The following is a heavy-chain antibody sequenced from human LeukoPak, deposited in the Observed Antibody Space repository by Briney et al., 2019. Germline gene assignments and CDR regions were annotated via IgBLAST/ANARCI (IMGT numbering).Heavy chain of an antibody. Sequence: GASVKVSCKPSGYTFTSYYIHWVRQAPGQGLERMGGIIPIFGTANYAQKFQGRATITADESTSTAYMELSSLRSEDTAVYYCARVRFSDDILTGPFDYWGQGTLVTVSS. V-gene: IGHV1-69*13. J-gene: IGHJ4*02. CDR3: ARVRFSDDILTGPFDY. CDR2: IIPIFGTA. D-gene: IGHD3-9*01. CDR1: GYTFTSYY.